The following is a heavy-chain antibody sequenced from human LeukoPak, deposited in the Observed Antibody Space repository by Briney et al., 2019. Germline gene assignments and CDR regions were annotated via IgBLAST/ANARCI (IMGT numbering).Heavy chain of an antibody. CDR2: IWYDGSNK. Sequence: QPGRSLRLSCAASGFTFSSYGMHWVRQAPGKGLEWVAVIWYDGSNKYYADSVKGRFTTSRDNSKNTLYLQMNSLRDEDTAVYYCARTTGYYYYFDYWGQGTLVTVSS. V-gene: IGHV3-33*01. D-gene: IGHD3-9*01. CDR1: GFTFSSYG. J-gene: IGHJ4*02. CDR3: ARTTGYYYYFDY.